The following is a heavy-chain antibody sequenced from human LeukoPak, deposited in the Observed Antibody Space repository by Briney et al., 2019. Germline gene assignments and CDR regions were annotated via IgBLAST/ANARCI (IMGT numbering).Heavy chain of an antibody. CDR1: GYTFTGYY. Sequence: ASVKVSCKASGYTFTGYYMHWVRPAPGQGLAWMGWINPNSGGTKYAQKFQGRVTMTRDTSISTAYMELSRLRSDDTAVYYCARISYAYDYVWGSYRYSESELSDYWGQGTLVTVSS. CDR3: ARISYAYDYVWGSYRYSESELSDY. D-gene: IGHD3-16*02. J-gene: IGHJ4*02. CDR2: INPNSGGT. V-gene: IGHV1-2*02.